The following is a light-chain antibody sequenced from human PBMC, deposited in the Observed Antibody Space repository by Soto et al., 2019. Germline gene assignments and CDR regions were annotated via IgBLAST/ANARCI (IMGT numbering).Light chain of an antibody. CDR2: DAS. J-gene: IGKJ3*01. CDR1: QSVSYL. CDR3: QHYNTYSKT. V-gene: IGKV1-5*01. Sequence: DIQMTQSPSTLSTSVGARVTITCRASQSVSYLLAWYQQTPGKGPNLLIYDASILASGVPSRFSGGGFGTEFTLDISSLQPDDSAIYYCQHYNTYSKTFGPGTKVESK.